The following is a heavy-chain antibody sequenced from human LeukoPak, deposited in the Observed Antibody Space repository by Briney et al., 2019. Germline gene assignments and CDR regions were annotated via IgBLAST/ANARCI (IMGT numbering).Heavy chain of an antibody. CDR2: INPNSGGT. J-gene: IGHJ4*02. D-gene: IGHD6-6*01. CDR1: GYTFSGYY. Sequence: ASVKVSCKASGYTFSGYYIHWVRQAPGQGLEWMGRINPNSGGTNYAQRFQGRVTMTRDTSISTAYMELSRLRSDDTAVYYCARDSSSSSERLFAHYWGQGTLVTVSS. V-gene: IGHV1-2*06. CDR3: ARDSSSSSERLFAHY.